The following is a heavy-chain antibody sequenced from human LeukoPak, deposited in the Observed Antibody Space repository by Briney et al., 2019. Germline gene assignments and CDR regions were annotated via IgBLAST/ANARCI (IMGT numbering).Heavy chain of an antibody. CDR2: IYTSGST. Sequence: SQTLSLTCTVSGGSISSGSYYWSWIRQPAGKGLEWIGRIYTSGSTNYNPSLKSRVTISVDTSKNQFSLKLSSVTAADTAVYYCATHDKTSSGYYGYCGQGTLVTVSS. CDR1: GGSISSGSYY. D-gene: IGHD3-22*01. V-gene: IGHV4-61*02. J-gene: IGHJ4*02. CDR3: ATHDKTSSGYYGY.